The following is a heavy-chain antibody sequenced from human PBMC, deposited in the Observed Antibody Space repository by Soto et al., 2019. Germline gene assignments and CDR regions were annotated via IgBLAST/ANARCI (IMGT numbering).Heavy chain of an antibody. Sequence: QVQLQESGPGLVKPSQTLSLTCTVSGGSISSRDYYWSWIRQSPGKGLEWIGYIYYSGTTYYNPSLKSRVTISVDTSKNQFSLGLSSVTAADTAVYFCARGLGIGGECNFDFWGQGTLVTVSS. CDR2: IYYSGTT. J-gene: IGHJ4*02. V-gene: IGHV4-30-4*01. D-gene: IGHD3-16*01. CDR1: GGSISSRDYY. CDR3: ARGLGIGGECNFDF.